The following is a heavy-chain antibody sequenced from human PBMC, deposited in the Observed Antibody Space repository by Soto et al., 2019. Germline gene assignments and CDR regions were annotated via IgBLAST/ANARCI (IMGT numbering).Heavy chain of an antibody. D-gene: IGHD3-3*01. CDR1: GYTLTSYG. V-gene: IGHV1-18*04. CDR2: ISAYNGNT. CDR3: ARDRDYDFWSGYYIGDYYYYYYGMDV. Sequence: SVKVSCKASGYTLTSYGVSWVRQAPGQGLEWMGWISAYNGNTNYAQKLQGRVTMTTDTSTSTAYMELRSLRSDDTAVYYCARDRDYDFWSGYYIGDYYYYYYGMDVWGQGTTVTVSS. J-gene: IGHJ6*02.